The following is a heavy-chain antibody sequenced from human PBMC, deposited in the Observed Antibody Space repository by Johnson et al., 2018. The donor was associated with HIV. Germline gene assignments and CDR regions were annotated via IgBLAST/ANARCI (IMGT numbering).Heavy chain of an antibody. Sequence: EVQLLESGGGLVQPGGSLRLSCAASGFTFSSYAMSWVRQTPGKGLEWVSLISGSTGRTNYADSVKGRFTISRDNSKNTLFLQMNSLRAEDMAVYYCARGSRYTYDNDDAHLLQAFDIWGQGTMVTVSS. J-gene: IGHJ3*02. CDR1: GFTFSSYA. V-gene: IGHV3-23*01. CDR2: ISGSTGRT. CDR3: ARGSRYTYDNDDAHLLQAFDI. D-gene: IGHD3-22*01.